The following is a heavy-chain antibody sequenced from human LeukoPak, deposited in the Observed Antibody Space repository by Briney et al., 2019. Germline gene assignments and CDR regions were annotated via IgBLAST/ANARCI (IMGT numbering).Heavy chain of an antibody. CDR2: ISGSGGST. V-gene: IGHV3-23*01. CDR3: AKFDYYDSSGYYNKVLDAFDI. J-gene: IGHJ3*02. D-gene: IGHD3-22*01. Sequence: GGSLRLSCGASGFLFRSYAMSWVRQAPGKGLEWVSAISGSGGSTYYADSVKGRFTISRDNSKNTLYLQMNSLRAEDAAVYYCAKFDYYDSSGYYNKVLDAFDIWGQGTMVTVSS. CDR1: GFLFRSYA.